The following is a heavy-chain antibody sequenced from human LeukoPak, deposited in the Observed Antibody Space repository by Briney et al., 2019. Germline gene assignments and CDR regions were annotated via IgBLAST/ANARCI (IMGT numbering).Heavy chain of an antibody. J-gene: IGHJ3*02. CDR1: GYTFTSYG. V-gene: IGHV1-18*01. Sequence: GASVKVSCKASGYTFTSYGISWVRQAPGQGLEWMGWISAYNGNTNYAQKLQGRVTMTTDTSTSTAYMELRSLRSDDTAVYYCARDWPTVRYFDWPRAFDIWGQGTMVTVSS. D-gene: IGHD3-9*01. CDR3: ARDWPTVRYFDWPRAFDI. CDR2: ISAYNGNT.